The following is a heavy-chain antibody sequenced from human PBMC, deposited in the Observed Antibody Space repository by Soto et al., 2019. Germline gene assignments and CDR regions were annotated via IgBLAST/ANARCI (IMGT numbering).Heavy chain of an antibody. V-gene: IGHV5-51*01. J-gene: IGHJ6*02. CDR2: IYPGDSDT. Sequence: GESLKISCKGSGYSFTSYWIGWVRQMPGKGLEWMGIIYPGDSDTRYSPSFQGQVTISADKPISTAYLQWSSLKASDTDMYYCARAGYCSSTSCQSGYYYYGMDVWGQGTTVTVSS. CDR1: GYSFTSYW. D-gene: IGHD2-2*01. CDR3: ARAGYCSSTSCQSGYYYYGMDV.